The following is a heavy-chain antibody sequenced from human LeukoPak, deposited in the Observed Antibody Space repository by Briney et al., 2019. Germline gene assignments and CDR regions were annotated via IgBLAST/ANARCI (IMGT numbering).Heavy chain of an antibody. CDR1: GGSFSAYY. J-gene: IGHJ4*02. CDR3: ARGYWGAHYFDY. V-gene: IGHV4-34*01. CDR2: INHGGST. D-gene: IGHD3-16*01. Sequence: SETLSLTCAVYGGSFSAYYWSWIRQPPGKGLEWIGEINHGGSTNCNPSLKSRVTVSVDTSKNQFSLKLSSVTAADTAVYYYARGYWGAHYFDYWGQGTLVTVSS.